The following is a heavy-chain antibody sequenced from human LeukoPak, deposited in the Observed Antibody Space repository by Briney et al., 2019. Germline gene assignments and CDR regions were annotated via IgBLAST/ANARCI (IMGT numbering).Heavy chain of an antibody. V-gene: IGHV1-18*01. Sequence: GASVKVSCKASGYSFSSFGISWLRQAPGQGLEWMGWISANNGYTKYAQKFQGRVTMTTDKSTSTAYMELRSLRSDDTAVYYCASVGYCSGGSCYGWFDPWGQGTLVTVSS. CDR2: ISANNGYT. CDR1: GYSFSSFG. CDR3: ASVGYCSGGSCYGWFDP. D-gene: IGHD2-15*01. J-gene: IGHJ5*02.